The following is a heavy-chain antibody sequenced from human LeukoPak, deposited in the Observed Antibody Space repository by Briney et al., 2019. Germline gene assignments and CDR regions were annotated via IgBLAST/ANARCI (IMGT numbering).Heavy chain of an antibody. Sequence: GGSLRLSCAASGFTFSSYWMSWVRQAPGKGREWVANIKQDGSEKYYVDSVKGRFTISRDNAKNSLYLQMNSLRAEDTAVYYCARDRDFWSGNYYYYMDVWGKGTTVTVSS. V-gene: IGHV3-7*01. J-gene: IGHJ6*03. D-gene: IGHD3-3*01. CDR3: ARDRDFWSGNYYYYMDV. CDR2: IKQDGSEK. CDR1: GFTFSSYW.